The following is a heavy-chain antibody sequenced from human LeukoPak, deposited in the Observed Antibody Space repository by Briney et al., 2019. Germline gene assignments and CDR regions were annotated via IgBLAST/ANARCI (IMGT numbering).Heavy chain of an antibody. CDR3: VKDYYYDSSGYGRFDY. Sequence: QPGGSLRLSCSASGFSFSGYAMHWVRQAPGKGLEYVSTISNNGGSTYYTDSMKGRFTISRDNSMHTLYLQMTSLRAEDTAVYYCVKDYYYDSSGYGRFDYWGQGTLVTVSS. J-gene: IGHJ4*02. CDR2: ISNNGGST. D-gene: IGHD3-22*01. V-gene: IGHV3-64D*06. CDR1: GFSFSGYA.